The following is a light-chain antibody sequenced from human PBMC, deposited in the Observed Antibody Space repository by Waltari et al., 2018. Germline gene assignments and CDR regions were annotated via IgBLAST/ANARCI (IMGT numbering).Light chain of an antibody. V-gene: IGKV3-15*01. J-gene: IGKJ2*01. CDR3: QQYNNWPPMYT. CDR1: QSVSSN. CDR2: GAS. Sequence: EIVMTQSPATLSVSPGARATLSCRASQSVSSNLAWYQQKPGQAPRLLIYGASTRATGIPARFSGSGSGTEFTLTISSMQSEDFAVYYCQQYNNWPPMYTFGQGTKLEIK.